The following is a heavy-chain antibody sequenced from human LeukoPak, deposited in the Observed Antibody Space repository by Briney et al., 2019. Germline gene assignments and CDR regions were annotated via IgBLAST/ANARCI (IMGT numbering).Heavy chain of an antibody. J-gene: IGHJ4*02. D-gene: IGHD3-10*01. V-gene: IGHV4-4*07. CDR2: IYTSGST. Sequence: RASETLSLTCTVSGGSISSYYWSWIRQPAGKGLEWIGRIYTSGSTNYNPSLKSRVTMSVDTSKNQFSLKLSSVTAADTAVYYCARGSLLWFGELYFDYWGQGTLVTVSS. CDR1: GGSISSYY. CDR3: ARGSLLWFGELYFDY.